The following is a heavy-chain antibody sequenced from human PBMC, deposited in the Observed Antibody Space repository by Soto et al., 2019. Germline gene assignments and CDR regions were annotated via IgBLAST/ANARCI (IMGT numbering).Heavy chain of an antibody. J-gene: IGHJ6*02. CDR2: ISGSGGST. CDR1: GFTFSSYP. CDR3: AKVAVAGNYYYYYGMDV. Sequence: GVSLRLSCSASGFTFSSYPMSWVRQAPGKGLEWVSAISGSGGSTYYADSVKGRFTISRDNSKNTLYLQMNSLRAEDTAVYYCAKVAVAGNYYYYYGMDVWGQGTTVTVSS. V-gene: IGHV3-23*01. D-gene: IGHD6-19*01.